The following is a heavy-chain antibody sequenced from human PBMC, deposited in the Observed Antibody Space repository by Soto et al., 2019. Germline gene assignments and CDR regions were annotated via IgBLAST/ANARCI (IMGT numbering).Heavy chain of an antibody. CDR3: ARVGYSYDYNWFDP. J-gene: IGHJ5*02. D-gene: IGHD5-18*01. Sequence: SETLSLTCTVSGGSISSDDYYWSWIRQAPGRGLEWIGYIHSSGSTYYNPSLKSRVTMSVDTSKNQFSLKLSSVTAADTAVYYCARVGYSYDYNWFDPWGQGTLVTVSS. CDR2: IHSSGST. V-gene: IGHV4-30-4*01. CDR1: GGSISSDDYY.